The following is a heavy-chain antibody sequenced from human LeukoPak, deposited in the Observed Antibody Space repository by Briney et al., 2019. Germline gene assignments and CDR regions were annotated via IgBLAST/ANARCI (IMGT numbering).Heavy chain of an antibody. V-gene: IGHV4-4*07. CDR1: GGPISNYY. D-gene: IGHD3-10*01. Sequence: SETLSLTCTVSGGPISNYYWSWIRQPAGMGLEWIGRIYAGGSTNYNPSLKSRVTMSVDTSNNQFSLNLGSVTAADTAVYYCARTSARGAQFDYWGQGTLVTVSS. CDR3: ARTSARGAQFDY. CDR2: IYAGGST. J-gene: IGHJ4*02.